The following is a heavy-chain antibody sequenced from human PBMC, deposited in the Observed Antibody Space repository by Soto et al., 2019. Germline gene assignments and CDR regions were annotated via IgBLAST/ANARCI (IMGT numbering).Heavy chain of an antibody. Sequence: SGPTLVNPTQTLTLTCTFSGFSLSSIGMCVSWIRQPPGKALEWLALIDWDGDEYYSTSLETRLTISKDTSKNQVVLTMSNMDPVYTAMFYFARSIPGSGFFNWFDSWGQGTLVTVPS. V-gene: IGHV2-70*01. CDR1: GFSLSSIGMC. CDR2: IDWDGDE. J-gene: IGHJ5*01. CDR3: ARSIPGSGFFNWFDS. D-gene: IGHD3-3*01.